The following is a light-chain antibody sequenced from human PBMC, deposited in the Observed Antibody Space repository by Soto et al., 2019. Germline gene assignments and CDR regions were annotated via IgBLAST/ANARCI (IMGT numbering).Light chain of an antibody. Sequence: IVLTQSRVTLMLSPGERATLSCRASQRVSSYLAWYQQKPGQAPRLLIYDASNRATGIPARFSGSGSGTDVTLTISSLEPEDFALYYCQQRSNLPSTFGGGTKVEIK. CDR1: QRVSSY. V-gene: IGKV3-11*01. CDR2: DAS. CDR3: QQRSNLPST. J-gene: IGKJ4*01.